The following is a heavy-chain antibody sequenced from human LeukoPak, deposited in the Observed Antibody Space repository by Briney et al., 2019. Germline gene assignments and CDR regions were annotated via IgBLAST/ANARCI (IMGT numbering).Heavy chain of an antibody. Sequence: PSETLSLTCSVSGDITHYWGWIRQPPGKGLECIGSIYFSGSAYYNPSLRSRVTISLDTSKKQLSLKLSSVTAADTAVYYCARNSITMVRGVIIGAFDIWGQGTMVTVSS. CDR3: ARNSITMVRGVIIGAFDI. J-gene: IGHJ3*02. D-gene: IGHD3-10*01. CDR1: GDITHY. CDR2: IYFSGSA. V-gene: IGHV4-39*07.